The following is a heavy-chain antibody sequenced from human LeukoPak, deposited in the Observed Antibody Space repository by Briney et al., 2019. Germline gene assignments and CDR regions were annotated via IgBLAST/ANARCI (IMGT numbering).Heavy chain of an antibody. CDR2: IHSSGRT. D-gene: IGHD4-23*01. J-gene: IGHJ4*02. V-gene: IGHV4-4*09. CDR3: AYSYDGRVVPFDC. CDR1: DGSISNSY. Sequence: SETLSLTCTVSDGSISNSYWNWVRQPPGKELEWLGYIHSSGRTNYNPSLKSRITLLIDTSENQFSLRLTSVIAADTAVYYCAYSYDGRVVPFDCWGQGSLVTVSS.